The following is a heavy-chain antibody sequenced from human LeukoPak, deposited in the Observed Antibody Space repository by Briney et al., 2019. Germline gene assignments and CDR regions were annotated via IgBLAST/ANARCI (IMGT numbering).Heavy chain of an antibody. D-gene: IGHD3-9*01. Sequence: GGSLRLSCAASGFTFSSHGMHWVRQAPGKGLEWVAFIRYDGNNKYSADSAKGRFTISRDNSKNTLYLQMNSLRAEDTAFYYCAKDPGYDILTGYFDYWGQGTLVTVSS. CDR3: AKDPGYDILTGYFDY. J-gene: IGHJ4*02. V-gene: IGHV3-30*02. CDR1: GFTFSSHG. CDR2: IRYDGNNK.